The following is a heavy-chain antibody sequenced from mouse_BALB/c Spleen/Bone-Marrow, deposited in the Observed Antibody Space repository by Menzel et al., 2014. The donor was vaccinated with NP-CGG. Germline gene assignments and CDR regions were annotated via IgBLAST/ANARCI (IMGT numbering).Heavy chain of an antibody. V-gene: IGHV1-14*01. CDR2: INPYNDDT. CDR1: GYTFTSYV. D-gene: IGHD2-2*01. Sequence: QLQESGPELVKAGASVKMSCKASGYTFTSYVMHWVKQKPGLGLEWIGYINPYNDDTEYNEKFKGKATLTSDKSSSTAYMELSSLTSEDSAVFYCARSLYGYDWYFDVWGAGTTVTVSS. J-gene: IGHJ1*01. CDR3: ARSLYGYDWYFDV.